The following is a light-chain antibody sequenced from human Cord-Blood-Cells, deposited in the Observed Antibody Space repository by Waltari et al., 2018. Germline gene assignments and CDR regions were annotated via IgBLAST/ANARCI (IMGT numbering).Light chain of an antibody. CDR3: QAWDSSNV. J-gene: IGLJ1*01. Sequence: SYELTQPPSVSVSPGQTASITCSGDKLGDKYACWYQQKPGQSPVLVIYQDSKRPSGIPGRFSGSNSGNTATLTISGTQAMDEADYYCQAWDSSNVFGTGTKVTVL. CDR2: QDS. CDR1: KLGDKY. V-gene: IGLV3-1*01.